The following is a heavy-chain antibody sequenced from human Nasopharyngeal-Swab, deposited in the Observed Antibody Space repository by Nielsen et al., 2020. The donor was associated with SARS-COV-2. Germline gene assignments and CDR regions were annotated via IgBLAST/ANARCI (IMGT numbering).Heavy chain of an antibody. CDR2: ISSSGRTL. Sequence: GESLKISCVVSGFTFSNYEMNWVRQAPGKGLEWVSYISSSGRTLHYADSVKGRFTISRDNAKNSLYLQMNSLRAEDTAVYYCTTDPVFDRYSYDYYYYYYMDVWGKGTTVTVSS. CDR3: TTDPVFDRYSYDYYYYYYMDV. CDR1: GFTFSNYE. D-gene: IGHD5-18*01. V-gene: IGHV3-48*03. J-gene: IGHJ6*03.